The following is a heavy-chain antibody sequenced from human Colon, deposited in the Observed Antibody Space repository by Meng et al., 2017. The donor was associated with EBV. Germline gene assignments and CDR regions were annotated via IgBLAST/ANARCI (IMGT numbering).Heavy chain of an antibody. D-gene: IGHD1-26*01. CDR2: IRNKANSYST. Sequence: LVGFGGGLVQPGGPLRLSCLASGFTFTDHFMDWVRQAPGKGLEWVGRIRNKANSYSTEYAASVKGRFTVSRDDSKNSLFLQMNSLKTEDTAVYYCARDSGTYEIDYWGQGTLVTVSS. CDR1: GFTFTDHF. CDR3: ARDSGTYEIDY. V-gene: IGHV3-72*01. J-gene: IGHJ4*02.